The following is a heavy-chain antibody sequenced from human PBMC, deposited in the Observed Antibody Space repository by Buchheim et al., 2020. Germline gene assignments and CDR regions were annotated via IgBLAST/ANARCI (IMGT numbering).Heavy chain of an antibody. CDR1: GGSFSGYY. D-gene: IGHD2-21*02. Sequence: QVQLQQWGAGLLKPSETLSLTCAVYGGSFSGYYRSWIRQPPGKGLEWIGEINHSGSTNYNPSLKSRVTISVDTSKNQFSLKLSSVTAADTAVYYCARGLHIVVVTAPSWFDPWGQGTL. CDR3: ARGLHIVVVTAPSWFDP. CDR2: INHSGST. J-gene: IGHJ5*02. V-gene: IGHV4-34*01.